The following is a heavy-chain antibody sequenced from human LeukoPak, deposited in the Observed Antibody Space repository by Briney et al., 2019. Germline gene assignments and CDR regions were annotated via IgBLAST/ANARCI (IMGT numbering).Heavy chain of an antibody. CDR1: GYSFTSYW. J-gene: IGHJ5*02. CDR2: IYPGDSDT. Sequence: GESLKISCKGSGYSFTSYWIGWVRQMPGKGLEWMGIIYPGDSDTGYSPSFQGQVTISADKSISTAYLQWSSLKASDTAMYYCARSVGITIFPPGGHWFDPWGQGTLVTVSS. CDR3: ARSVGITIFPPGGHWFDP. D-gene: IGHD3-9*01. V-gene: IGHV5-51*01.